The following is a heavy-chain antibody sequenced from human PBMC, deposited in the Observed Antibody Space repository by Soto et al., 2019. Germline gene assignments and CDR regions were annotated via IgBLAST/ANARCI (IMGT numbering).Heavy chain of an antibody. CDR2: ISGSGGST. V-gene: IGHV3-23*01. D-gene: IGHD3-10*01. J-gene: IGHJ3*02. CDR1: GFTFSSYA. Sequence: GGSLRLSCAASGFTFSSYAMSWVRQAPGKGLEWVSAISGSGGSTYYADSVKGRFTISRDNSKNTLYLQMNSLRAEDTAVYYCAKDVELGGSGSYTGDAFDIWGQGTMVTVSS. CDR3: AKDVELGGSGSYTGDAFDI.